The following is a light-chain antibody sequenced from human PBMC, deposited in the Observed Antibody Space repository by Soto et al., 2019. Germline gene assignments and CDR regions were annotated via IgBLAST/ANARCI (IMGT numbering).Light chain of an antibody. J-gene: IGLJ1*01. V-gene: IGLV1-40*01. CDR1: SSNIGAGLA. Sequence: QSVLKQPPSGSSAPGGGGTIFCTGSSSNIGAGLAVHWYQPLPGTAPKVLIHSDKHRPPGVPDRFSGPKSGPPASLTICGLQVGVEPNYSCQSYDPSRGGFYVFEPGTKFTV. CDR2: SDK. CDR3: QSYDPSRGGFYV.